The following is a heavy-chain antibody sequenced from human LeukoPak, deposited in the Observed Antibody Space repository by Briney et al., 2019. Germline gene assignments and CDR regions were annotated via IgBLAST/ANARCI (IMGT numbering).Heavy chain of an antibody. CDR2: IDGSGGST. CDR1: GFTFSNYA. Sequence: LSGGSLRLSCAASGFTFSNYAMSWVRQAPGKGLEWVSAIDGSGGSTYYADSVKGRFTISRDNSRNTLYMQMNSLRGEDTAVYYCARVEQSDSPFGDWFDPWGQGTLVTVSS. V-gene: IGHV3-23*01. J-gene: IGHJ5*02. CDR3: ARVEQSDSPFGDWFDP. D-gene: IGHD3-16*01.